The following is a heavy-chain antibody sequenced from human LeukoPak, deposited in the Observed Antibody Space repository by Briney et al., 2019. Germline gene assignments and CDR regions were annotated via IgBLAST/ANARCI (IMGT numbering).Heavy chain of an antibody. J-gene: IGHJ4*02. CDR3: ARDGGSAWFLDY. CDR1: GFTFSSYE. V-gene: IGHV3-48*03. Sequence: GGSLRLSCAASGFTFSSYEMNWVRQAPGKGLEWVSYISSSGSTIYYADSVKGRFTISRDNAKNSLYLQMNSLRAEDTAVYYCARDGGSAWFLDYWGQGTLVTVSS. CDR2: ISSSGSTI. D-gene: IGHD6-19*01.